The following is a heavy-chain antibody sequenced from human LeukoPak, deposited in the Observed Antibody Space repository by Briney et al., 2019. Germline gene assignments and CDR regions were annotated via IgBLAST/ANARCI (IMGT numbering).Heavy chain of an antibody. V-gene: IGHV1-3*01. D-gene: IGHD3-16*01. CDR3: ASPFGNPRPDYYYYGMDV. J-gene: IGHJ6*04. Sequence: GASVKLSCKASGYTFTSYAMHWVRQAPGQRLEWMGWINAGNGNTKYSQKFQGRVTITRDTSASTAYMELSSLRSEDTAVYYCASPFGNPRPDYYYYGMDVWGKGTTVTVSS. CDR2: INAGNGNT. CDR1: GYTFTSYA.